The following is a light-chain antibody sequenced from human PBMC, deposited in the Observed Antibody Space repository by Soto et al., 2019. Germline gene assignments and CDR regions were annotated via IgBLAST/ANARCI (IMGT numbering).Light chain of an antibody. CDR3: HSYNTAAFS. J-gene: IGKJ3*01. Sequence: DIQMTQSPSSLSASVGDRVTITCRASQDIRNYLAWYQQRPGKVPTLLLYAASTLQSGVPSRFSGSGSGTDYTPTISSLQPEDVATYYCHSYNTAAFSFGPGTKVDIK. CDR2: AAS. V-gene: IGKV1-27*01. CDR1: QDIRNY.